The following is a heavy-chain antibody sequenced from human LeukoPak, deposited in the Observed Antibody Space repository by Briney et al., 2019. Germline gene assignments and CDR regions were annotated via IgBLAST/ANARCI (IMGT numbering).Heavy chain of an antibody. Sequence: QPGGSLRLSCAASGFTFSSYSMNWVRQAPGKGLEWVSYISSSSSTICYADSVKGRFTISRDNAKNSLYLQMNSLRAEDTAVYYCARGRITMIVVVIPDAFDIWGQGTMVTVSS. CDR3: ARGRITMIVVVIPDAFDI. CDR2: ISSSSSTI. V-gene: IGHV3-48*01. J-gene: IGHJ3*02. CDR1: GFTFSSYS. D-gene: IGHD3-22*01.